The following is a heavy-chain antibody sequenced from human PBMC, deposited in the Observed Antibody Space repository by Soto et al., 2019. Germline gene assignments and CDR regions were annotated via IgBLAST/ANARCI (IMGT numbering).Heavy chain of an antibody. D-gene: IGHD2-15*01. J-gene: IGHJ5*02. CDR2: FRTGGDDGSNK. V-gene: IGHV3-23*01. CDR3: ARERDIVVVPEGFTFDP. CDR1: GFTFSSYS. Sequence: EVQLLESGGGLVQPGGSLRLSCAASGFTFSSYSMSWVRQAPGKGLEWVSGFRTGGDDGSNKYYADSVKGRFTISRDNSKNTLYLQMNSLRAEDTAVYYCARERDIVVVPEGFTFDPWGQGTLVTVSS.